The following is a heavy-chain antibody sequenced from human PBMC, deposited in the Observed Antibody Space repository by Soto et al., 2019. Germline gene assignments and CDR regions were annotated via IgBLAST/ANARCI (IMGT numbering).Heavy chain of an antibody. J-gene: IGHJ6*02. Sequence: LPLTCTVSYGSISNYPWTWIRQPPGKGLEWIGYIYYTGNTNSNPSLRSRVTLSLDTSKNQLSLKLTSVTPADTSVYYCARESDIPYGIDVWGQGTTVTVSS. CDR2: IYYTGNT. CDR1: YGSISNYP. CDR3: ARESDIPYGIDV. V-gene: IGHV4-59*01.